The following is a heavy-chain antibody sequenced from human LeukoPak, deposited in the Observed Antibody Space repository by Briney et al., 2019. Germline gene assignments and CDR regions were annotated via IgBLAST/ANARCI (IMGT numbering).Heavy chain of an antibody. CDR1: VFTSSTYA. Sequence: RGGSLRLSCAPSVFTSSTYATRWVRPTPGKGLEWVAATSRIDAGTYHADSVRGRFTTSTDNTKNTLYLHKNSLRAQNTGVYNCARDFRYYGDYVVSWPPFFDSWGQGKMVTASS. CDR3: ARDFRYYGDYVVSWPPFFDS. J-gene: IGHJ3*02. D-gene: IGHD4-17*01. CDR2: TSRIDAGT. V-gene: IGHV3-23*01.